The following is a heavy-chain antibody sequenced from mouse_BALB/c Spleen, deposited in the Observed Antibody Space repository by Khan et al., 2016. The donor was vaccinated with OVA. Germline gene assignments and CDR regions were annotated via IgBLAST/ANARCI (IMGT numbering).Heavy chain of an antibody. J-gene: IGHJ2*01. V-gene: IGHV1-76*01. CDR1: GYIFTSYW. CDR3: AGEEALYYFDY. CDR2: IYPGTNNT. D-gene: IGHD3-2*02. Sequence: QMQLEESGAELVRPGASVNLSCKTSGYIFTSYWIHWVKQRSGQGLEWIARIYPGTNNTYYNEKLKDKATLTADKSSSTVYMQLSSLKSEDSAVYFLAGEEALYYFDYWGQGTTLTVSS.